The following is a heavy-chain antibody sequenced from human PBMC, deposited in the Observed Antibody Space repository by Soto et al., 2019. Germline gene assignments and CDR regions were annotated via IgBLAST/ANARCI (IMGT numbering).Heavy chain of an antibody. CDR1: GCTFTSCG. CDR3: ARVLTYYDFWSGYYLRSHNNWFDP. D-gene: IGHD3-3*01. J-gene: IGHJ5*02. CDR2: MNPNSGNT. Sequence: ASLKVSGKASGCTFTSCGINWVRQATGQGFEWMGWMNPNSGNTGYAQKFQGRVTMTRNTSISTAYMELSSLRSEDTAVYYCARVLTYYDFWSGYYLRSHNNWFDPWGQGTLVTVSS. V-gene: IGHV1-8*01.